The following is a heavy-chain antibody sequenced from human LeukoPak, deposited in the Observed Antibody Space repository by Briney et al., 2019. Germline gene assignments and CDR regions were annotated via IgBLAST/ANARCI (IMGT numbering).Heavy chain of an antibody. CDR2: IWYDGTNQ. D-gene: IGHD1-26*01. V-gene: IGHV3-33*01. J-gene: IGHJ4*02. Sequence: GGSLRLSCAASGFTFSSYGMHWVRQPPGKGLEWVAVIWYDGTNQYHADSVKGRFTISRDNSKNTLYLQMNNLRVEDTGVYYCARDGGADWGPGTLVTVSS. CDR3: ARDGGAD. CDR1: GFTFSSYG.